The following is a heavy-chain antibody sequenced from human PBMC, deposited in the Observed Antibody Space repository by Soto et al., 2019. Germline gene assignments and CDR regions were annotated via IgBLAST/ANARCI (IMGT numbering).Heavy chain of an antibody. D-gene: IGHD3-9*01. J-gene: IGHJ4*02. Sequence: GGSLRLSCAASGFTFSSYAMSWVRQAPGKGLEWVSAISGSGGSTYYADSVKGRFTISRDNSKNTLYLQMNSLRAEDTAVYYCAKDYGYYDILTGYYWEACYFDYWGQGTLVTVSS. CDR3: AKDYGYYDILTGYYWEACYFDY. CDR1: GFTFSSYA. CDR2: ISGSGGST. V-gene: IGHV3-23*01.